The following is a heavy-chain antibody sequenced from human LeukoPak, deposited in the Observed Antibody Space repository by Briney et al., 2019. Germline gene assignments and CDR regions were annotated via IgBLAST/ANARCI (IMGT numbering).Heavy chain of an antibody. V-gene: IGHV3-30*02. CDR3: AKRGKDSPGYYNYFDS. Sequence: GGSLRLSCAASGFTFSSYWMHWVRQAPGKGLEWVAFIGYDGTEIHYADSVKGRFTISRDNSKNTVHLQMGGLRGEDTAVYYCAKRGKDSPGYYNYFDSWGQGTLVTVSS. D-gene: IGHD3-22*01. CDR1: GFTFSSYW. J-gene: IGHJ4*02. CDR2: IGYDGTEI.